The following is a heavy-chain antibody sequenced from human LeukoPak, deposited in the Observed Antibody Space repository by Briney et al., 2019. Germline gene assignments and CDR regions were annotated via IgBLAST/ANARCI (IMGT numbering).Heavy chain of an antibody. CDR1: GGSISSYY. J-gene: IGHJ5*02. CDR2: IYTSGST. D-gene: IGHD3-10*01. V-gene: IGHV4-4*07. CDR3: ARGGRITMVRGVINWFDP. Sequence: PSETLSLTCTVSGGSISSYYWSWIRQPAGKGLEWIGRIYTSGSTNYNPSLKSRVTMSADTSKNQFSLKLSSVTAADTAVYYCARGGRITMVRGVINWFDPWGQGTLVTVSS.